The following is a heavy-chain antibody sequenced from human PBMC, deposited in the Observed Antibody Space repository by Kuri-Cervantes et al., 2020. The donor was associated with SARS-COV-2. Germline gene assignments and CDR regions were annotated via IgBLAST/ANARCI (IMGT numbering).Heavy chain of an antibody. CDR3: VKGSAASRPYYFDS. V-gene: IGHV3-23*01. CDR2: ITDDGGST. J-gene: IGHJ4*02. D-gene: IGHD3-10*01. CDR1: GITFSSYA. Sequence: GESLKISCAASGITFSSYAMGWVRQAPGKGLEWVSAITDDGGSTYHADSVKGRFTISRDNSKTTLFLQMNSLRAEDTAVYHSVKGSAASRPYYFDSWGQGTLVTVSS.